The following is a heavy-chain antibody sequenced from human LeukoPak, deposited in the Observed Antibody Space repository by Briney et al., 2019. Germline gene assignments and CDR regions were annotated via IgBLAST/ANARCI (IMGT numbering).Heavy chain of an antibody. CDR2: ISNSSIYT. CDR3: ARDLRGYSYGDFDY. CDR1: GFTFSDYY. J-gene: IGHJ4*02. D-gene: IGHD5-18*01. Sequence: GGSLRLSCAASGFTFSDYYMSWIRQAPGKGLEWVSYISNSSIYTNYADSVKGRFTISSDNAKNSLYLQMNSLRGEDTAVYYCARDLRGYSYGDFDYWGQGTLVTVSS. V-gene: IGHV3-11*06.